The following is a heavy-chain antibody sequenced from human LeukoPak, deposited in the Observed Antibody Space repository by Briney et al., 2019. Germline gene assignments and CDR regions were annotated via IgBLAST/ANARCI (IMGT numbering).Heavy chain of an antibody. Sequence: PSETLSLTCTVSGGSISSYYWSWIRQPPGKGLEWIGYIYYSGSTRYNPSLKSRVTISVDASKTQFSLKLNSVTAADTAVYYCARGSRELYYFDYWGQGTLVTVSS. CDR2: IYYSGST. CDR3: ARGSRELYYFDY. CDR1: GGSISSYY. D-gene: IGHD1-7*01. V-gene: IGHV4-59*01. J-gene: IGHJ4*02.